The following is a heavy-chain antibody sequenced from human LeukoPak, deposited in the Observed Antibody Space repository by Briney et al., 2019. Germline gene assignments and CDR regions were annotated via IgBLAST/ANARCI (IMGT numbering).Heavy chain of an antibody. Sequence: SETLSLTCTVSGGSITFGSYYWTWIRQPAGKGLEWIGRIYTSGRAFYNPSLKSRVTISMDTSMNQFYLRLNSVTAADTAVYYCARARVIPASFDDWGQGALVTVSS. J-gene: IGHJ4*02. CDR2: IYTSGRA. D-gene: IGHD3-16*02. V-gene: IGHV4-61*02. CDR1: GGSITFGSYY. CDR3: ARARVIPASFDD.